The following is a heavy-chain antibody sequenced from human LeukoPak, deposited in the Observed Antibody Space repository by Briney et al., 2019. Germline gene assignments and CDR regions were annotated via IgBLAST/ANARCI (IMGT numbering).Heavy chain of an antibody. V-gene: IGHV4-59*01. D-gene: IGHD5-18*01. CDR1: GGSLSSYY. J-gene: IGHJ2*01. CDR2: IYYSGST. Sequence: SETLSLTCTVSGGSLSSYYWSWIRQPPGKGLEWIGYIYYSGSTNYNPSLKSRVTISVDTSKNQFSLKLSSVTAADTAVYYCAREVRRYSFADYYWYFDLWGRGTLVTVSS. CDR3: AREVRRYSFADYYWYFDL.